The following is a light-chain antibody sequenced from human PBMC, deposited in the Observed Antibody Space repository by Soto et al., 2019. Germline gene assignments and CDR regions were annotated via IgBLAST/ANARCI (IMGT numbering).Light chain of an antibody. CDR1: SSDIDVNDYKF. CDR3: CSHAGTYSSV. V-gene: IGLV2-11*01. CDR2: DVS. Sequence: SVLTHPLSLSVSPGQSGTISCTGTSSDIDVNDYKFFSWYQQHPGKAPKLIIFDVSERPSGVPDRFSASKSGNTASLSISRLQDEHEADYQCCSHAGTYSSVFGSGNKVNVL. J-gene: IGLJ1*01.